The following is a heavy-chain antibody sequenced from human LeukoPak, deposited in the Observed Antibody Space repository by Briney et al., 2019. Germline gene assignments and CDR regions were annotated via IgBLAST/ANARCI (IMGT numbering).Heavy chain of an antibody. Sequence: GGSLRLSCAVSGFTLSNYVMIWVRQAPGKGLEWVSAISGTGANTFYADSVMGRFTMSRDNPKNMLYLQMSSLRAEDTALYYCAKGIRQLGNYYYYMDVWDKGTAVTVSS. CDR3: AKGIRQLGNYYYYMDV. D-gene: IGHD1-1*01. V-gene: IGHV3-23*01. J-gene: IGHJ6*03. CDR1: GFTLSNYV. CDR2: ISGTGANT.